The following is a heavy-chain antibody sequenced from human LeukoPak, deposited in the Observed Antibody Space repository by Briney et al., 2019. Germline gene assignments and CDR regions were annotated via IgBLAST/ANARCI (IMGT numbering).Heavy chain of an antibody. Sequence: ASVTVSCKASGYTFTSYAMHWVRQAPGQRLEWMGWINAGNGNTKYSQKFQGRVTITRDTSASTAYMELSSLRSEDTAVYYCARGQPYSSSFGWFDPWGQGTLVTVSS. J-gene: IGHJ5*02. CDR1: GYTFTSYA. CDR2: INAGNGNT. V-gene: IGHV1-3*01. CDR3: ARGQPYSSSFGWFDP. D-gene: IGHD6-13*01.